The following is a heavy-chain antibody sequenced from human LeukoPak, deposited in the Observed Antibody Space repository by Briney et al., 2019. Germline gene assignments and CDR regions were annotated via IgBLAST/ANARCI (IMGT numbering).Heavy chain of an antibody. V-gene: IGHV1-69*13. CDR2: IIPIFGTA. Sequence: SVKVSCKASGGTFSSYAISWVRQAPGQGLEWMGGIIPIFGTANYAQKFQGRVTITADESTSTAYMELSSLRSEDTAVYYCARDRDDHGDYGSPFDYWGQGTLVTVSS. J-gene: IGHJ4*02. CDR3: ARDRDDHGDYGSPFDY. CDR1: GGTFSSYA. D-gene: IGHD4-17*01.